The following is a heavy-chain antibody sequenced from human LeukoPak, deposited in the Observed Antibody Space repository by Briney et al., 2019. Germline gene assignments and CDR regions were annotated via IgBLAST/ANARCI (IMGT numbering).Heavy chain of an antibody. V-gene: IGHV3-7*01. J-gene: IGHJ4*02. CDR1: GLTISSYW. CDR3: ATADSVYSSGGSGDY. D-gene: IGHD6-19*01. CDR2: IKQDGSEK. Sequence: PGRSLRLSCAASGLTISSYWMSWVRHAPGKGVEWVANIKQDGSEKYYVDSVKGRFTIPRDNAKNSLYLQMNSLRAEDTAVYSCATADSVYSSGGSGDYWGQGTLVTVSS.